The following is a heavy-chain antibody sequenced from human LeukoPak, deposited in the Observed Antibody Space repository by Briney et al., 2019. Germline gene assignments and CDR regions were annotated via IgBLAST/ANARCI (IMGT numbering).Heavy chain of an antibody. CDR1: GFTLSGYS. CDR2: ISTTSSTI. CDR3: AKDQWAYYYDSSGYYYVVTAAFDI. Sequence: PGGSLRLSCAASGFTLSGYSMNWVRQAPGKGLDWISYISTTSSTIYYADSVRGRFTISRDNAKNSLYLQMNSLRAEDTAVYYCAKDQWAYYYDSSGYYYVVTAAFDIWGQGTMVTVSS. D-gene: IGHD3-22*01. V-gene: IGHV3-48*01. J-gene: IGHJ3*02.